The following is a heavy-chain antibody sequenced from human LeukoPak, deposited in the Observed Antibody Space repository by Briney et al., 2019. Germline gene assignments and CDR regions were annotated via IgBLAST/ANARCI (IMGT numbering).Heavy chain of an antibody. CDR3: ARDSIAGYSLSW. D-gene: IGHD3-9*01. CDR1: GGFIVNGKW. J-gene: IGHJ4*02. Sequence: SETLSLTCGVSGGFIVNGKWWSWVRPPPGKGLEWIGEISHSGSPNYNPSLKGRLTISVDTAKNQFSLKLSSVTAADTAVYYCARDSIAGYSLSWWGQGTLVTVSS. CDR2: ISHSGSP. V-gene: IGHV4/OR15-8*01.